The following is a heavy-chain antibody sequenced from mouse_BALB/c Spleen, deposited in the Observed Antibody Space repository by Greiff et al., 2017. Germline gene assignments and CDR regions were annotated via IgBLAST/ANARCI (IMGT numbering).Heavy chain of an antibody. CDR1: GFTFNTYA. D-gene: IGHD2-4*01. CDR3: VRHEGLRYAMDY. J-gene: IGHJ4*01. V-gene: IGHV10-1*02. CDR2: IRSKSNNYAT. Sequence: EVNVVESGGGLVQPKGSLKLSCAASGFTFNTYAMNWVRQAPGKGLEWVARIRSKSNNYATYYADSVKDRFAISRDDSQSMLYLQMNNLKTEDTAMYYCVRHEGLRYAMDYWGQGTSVTVSS.